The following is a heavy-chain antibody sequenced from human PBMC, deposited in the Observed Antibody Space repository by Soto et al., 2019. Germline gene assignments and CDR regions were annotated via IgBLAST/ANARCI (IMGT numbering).Heavy chain of an antibody. Sequence: QVQLVESGGGVVQPGRSLRLSCSASGFNFGHYAMHWVRQAPGKGLEWVAALSFDRSNEYYADSLRGRFTISRDNSKNTLYVQMNSLRAEDTAVYYCARVEYSFGTPFLDYWGQGTLVTVSS. V-gene: IGHV3-30-3*01. CDR3: ARVEYSFGTPFLDY. D-gene: IGHD3-16*01. CDR2: LSFDRSNE. J-gene: IGHJ4*02. CDR1: GFNFGHYA.